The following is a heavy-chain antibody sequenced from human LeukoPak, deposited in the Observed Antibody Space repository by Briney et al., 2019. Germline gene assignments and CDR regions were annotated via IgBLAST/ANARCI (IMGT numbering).Heavy chain of an antibody. CDR1: GYTFTSYG. J-gene: IGHJ5*02. CDR2: ISAYNGNT. D-gene: IGHD5-18*01. Sequence: ASVKVSCKASGYTFTSYGISWVRHAPGQGLELMGWISAYNGNTNYAQKLQGRVTMTTDTSTSTAYMELRSLRSDDTAVYYCARVPAMVPNWFDPWGQGTLVTVSS. CDR3: ARVPAMVPNWFDP. V-gene: IGHV1-18*01.